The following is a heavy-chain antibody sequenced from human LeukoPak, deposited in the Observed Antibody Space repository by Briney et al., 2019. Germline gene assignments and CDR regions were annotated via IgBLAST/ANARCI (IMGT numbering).Heavy chain of an antibody. CDR1: GFTFSSYG. CDR3: AKQGSTVLTVNFDY. D-gene: IGHD4-23*01. Sequence: PGGSLRLSCAASGFTFSSYGMHWVRQAPGKGLEWVSAIYSGDSTYYADSVKGRFTISRDNSKNTLYLQMSSLRAEDTALYYCAKQGSTVLTVNFDYWGQGTLVTVSS. CDR2: IYSGDST. J-gene: IGHJ4*02. V-gene: IGHV3-NL1*01.